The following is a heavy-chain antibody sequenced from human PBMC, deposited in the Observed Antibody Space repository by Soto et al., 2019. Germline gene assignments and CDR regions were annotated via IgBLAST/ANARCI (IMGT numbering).Heavy chain of an antibody. D-gene: IGHD4-17*01. V-gene: IGHV4-31*03. Sequence: SETLSLTCTVSGGSISSGGYYWSWIRQHPGKGLEWIGYIYYSGSTYYNPSLKSRVTISVDTSKNQFSLKLSSVTAADTAVYYCARAYGDYVYWFDPWGQGTLVTVYS. CDR3: ARAYGDYVYWFDP. CDR1: GGSISSGGYY. CDR2: IYYSGST. J-gene: IGHJ5*02.